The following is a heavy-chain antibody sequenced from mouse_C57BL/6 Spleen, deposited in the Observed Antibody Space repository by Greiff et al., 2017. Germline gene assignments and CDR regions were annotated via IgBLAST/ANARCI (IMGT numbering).Heavy chain of an antibody. V-gene: IGHV1-55*01. CDR3: ARAGDYGGCAY. D-gene: IGHD2-4*01. Sequence: QVQLQQPGAELVKPGASVKLSCKASVYTLPSYWLTWVKQRPGHGLGWIGDIYPGSGSTTSNEKFTSRATLTVATSSSAGYLQLSRLTSEYSAVYCCARAGDYGGCAYWGQGTLVTVSA. CDR2: IYPGSGST. J-gene: IGHJ3*01. CDR1: VYTLPSYW.